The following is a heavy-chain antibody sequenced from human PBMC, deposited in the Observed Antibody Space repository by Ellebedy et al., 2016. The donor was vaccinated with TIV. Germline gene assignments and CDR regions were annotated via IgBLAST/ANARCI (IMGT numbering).Heavy chain of an antibody. J-gene: IGHJ6*02. CDR2: IRLSGGT. V-gene: IGHV4-34*01. CDR3: AGDRMYYYDSSGSYQYHGMDV. CDR1: DISFSGNY. D-gene: IGHD3-22*01. Sequence: SETLSLXCVVSDISFSGNYWSWIRQSPGKGLEWIGEIRLSGGTNYNPSLKSRVTVSVDTAKNQFSLKLTSVTAADTAVYYCAGDRMYYYDSSGSYQYHGMDVWGQGTTVTVSS.